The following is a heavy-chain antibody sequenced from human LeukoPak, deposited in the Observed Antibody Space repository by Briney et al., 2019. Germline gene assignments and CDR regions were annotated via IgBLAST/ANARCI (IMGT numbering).Heavy chain of an antibody. CDR3: ARVPLLGKEDGYNSNY. CDR2: IYYSGST. Sequence: SETLSLTCTVSGGSISSGDYYWSWIRQPPGKGLEWIGYIYYSGSTYYNPSLKSRVTISVDTSKNQFSLKLSSVTAADTAVYYCARVPLLGKEDGYNSNYWGQGTLVTVSS. CDR1: GGSISSGDYY. V-gene: IGHV4-30-4*01. J-gene: IGHJ4*02. D-gene: IGHD5-24*01.